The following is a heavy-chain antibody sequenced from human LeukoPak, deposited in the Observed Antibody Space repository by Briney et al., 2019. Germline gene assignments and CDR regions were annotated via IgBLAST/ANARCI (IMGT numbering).Heavy chain of an antibody. V-gene: IGHV1-69*13. D-gene: IGHD2-2*02. CDR1: GGTFSSYA. CDR3: ARRIMGGYCSSTSCYKNGWFDP. J-gene: IGHJ5*02. CDR2: IIPIFGTA. Sequence: SVKVSCKASGGTFSSYAIRWVRQAPGQGLEWMGGIIPIFGTANYAQKFQGRVTITADESTSTAYMELSSLRSEDTAVYYCARRIMGGYCSSTSCYKNGWFDPWGQGTLVTVSS.